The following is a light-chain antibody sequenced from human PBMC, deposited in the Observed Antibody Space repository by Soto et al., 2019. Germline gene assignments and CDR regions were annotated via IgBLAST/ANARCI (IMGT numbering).Light chain of an antibody. CDR2: SNN. CDR1: SSNIGSNT. CDR3: AAWDDSLNGYV. V-gene: IGLV1-44*01. Sequence: QSVLTQPPSASGTPGQRVTISCSGSSSNIGSNTVNWYQQLPGTAPKLLIYSNNQRPSGVPDGFSGSKSVTSASLAISGLQSEDEADYYGAAWDDSLNGYVFGTGTKLTVL. J-gene: IGLJ1*01.